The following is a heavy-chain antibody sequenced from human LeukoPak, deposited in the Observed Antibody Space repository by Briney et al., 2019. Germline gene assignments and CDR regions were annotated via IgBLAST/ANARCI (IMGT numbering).Heavy chain of an antibody. Sequence: PSETLSLTCAVYGGPFRGFFWSWIRQAPGKGLEWIGEVSHSGSSNYNPSLKSRINISLDTSKSQFSLRLSSVTAADTAVYYCARGYFDSSGYSNPFDLWGQGALVTVSS. CDR3: ARGYFDSSGYSNPFDL. J-gene: IGHJ4*02. D-gene: IGHD3-22*01. V-gene: IGHV4-34*01. CDR2: VSHSGSS. CDR1: GGPFRGFF.